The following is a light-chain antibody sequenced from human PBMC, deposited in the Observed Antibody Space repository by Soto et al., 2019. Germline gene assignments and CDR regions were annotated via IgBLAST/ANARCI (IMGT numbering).Light chain of an antibody. J-gene: IGKJ1*01. CDR3: QQYNTWHPKMA. V-gene: IGKV3-15*01. Sequence: VVTQSPATLSVFPGETVTLSCRASQSVSSDLAWYQQRPGQAPRLLIYGASTRATGIPARFRGSGSGTEFRLTISSLQSEDFATYYCQQYNTWHPKMAFGRGTKVDIK. CDR1: QSVSSD. CDR2: GAS.